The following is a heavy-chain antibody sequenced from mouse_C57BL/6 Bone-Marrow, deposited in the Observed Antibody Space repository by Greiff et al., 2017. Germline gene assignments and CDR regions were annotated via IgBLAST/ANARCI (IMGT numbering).Heavy chain of an antibody. Sequence: EVQLQQSGPELVKPGASVKMSCKASGYTFTDYNMQWVKQSHGKSLEWIGYFNPNNGGTSYNQQFKGQATLTVNKSSITAYLELRSRTSEDDAVDDCARSNSSGYEAWFAYWGQGTLLTVSA. J-gene: IGHJ3*01. CDR2: FNPNNGGT. CDR1: GYTFTDYN. V-gene: IGHV1-22*01. CDR3: ARSNSSGYEAWFAY. D-gene: IGHD3-2*02.